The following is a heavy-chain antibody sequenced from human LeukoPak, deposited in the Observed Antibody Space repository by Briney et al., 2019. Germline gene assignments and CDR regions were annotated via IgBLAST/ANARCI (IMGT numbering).Heavy chain of an antibody. CDR2: ISGSGCRT. J-gene: IGHJ6*03. CDR3: AKDRGRAIYYYMDV. CDR1: GVAFSSHA. D-gene: IGHD3-3*01. V-gene: IGHV3-23*01. Sequence: HPGGSLRLSCAASGVAFSSHAMSWLRQAPGKGLEGVSAISGSGCRTVYAHSERGRFPISRDNPKDTLYPQMKNVRVEDTAVYYCAKDRGRAIYYYMDVWGKGTTVTVSS.